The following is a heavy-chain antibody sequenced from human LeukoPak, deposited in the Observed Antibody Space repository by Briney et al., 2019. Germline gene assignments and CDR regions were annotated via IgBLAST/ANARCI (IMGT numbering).Heavy chain of an antibody. CDR1: GFTFSSYA. D-gene: IGHD5-18*01. V-gene: IGHV3-30-3*01. J-gene: IGHJ4*02. CDR3: AKGWVTDRNYCDS. CDR2: ISYDGSNK. Sequence: PGGSLRLSCAASGFTFSSYAMHWVRQAPGKGLEWVAVISYDGSNKYYADSVKGRFTISRDNSKNTLNLQMNSLRAEDTAVYYCAKGWVTDRNYCDSWGQGTLVIVSS.